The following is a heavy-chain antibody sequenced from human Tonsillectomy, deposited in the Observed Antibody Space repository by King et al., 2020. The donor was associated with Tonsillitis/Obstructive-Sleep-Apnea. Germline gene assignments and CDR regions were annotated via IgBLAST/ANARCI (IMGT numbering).Heavy chain of an antibody. J-gene: IGHJ6*03. D-gene: IGHD7-27*01. CDR1: GGSVSSGSYY. CDR2: IYYSGST. Sequence: QLQESGPGLVKPSETLSLTCTVSGGSVSSGSYYWSWIRQPPGKGLEWIGYIYYSGSTNYNPSLKSRVTISVDTSKNQFSLKLSSVTAAGTAVYYCARDSRVGGWPNWAMGDYYYYMDVWGKGTTVTVSS. V-gene: IGHV4-61*01. CDR3: ARDSRVGGWPNWAMGDYYYYMDV.